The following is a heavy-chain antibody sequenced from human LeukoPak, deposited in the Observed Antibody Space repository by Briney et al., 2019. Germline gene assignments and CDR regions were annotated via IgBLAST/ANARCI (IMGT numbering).Heavy chain of an antibody. Sequence: PSETLSLTCTVSGGSISSGSYYWSWIRQPAGEGLEWIGRIYTSGSTNYNPSLKSRVTISVDTSKNQSSLKLSSVTAADTAVYYCARGAYDFWSGSPPDYWGQGTLVTVSS. CDR2: IYTSGST. J-gene: IGHJ4*02. D-gene: IGHD3-3*01. CDR1: GGSISSGSYY. CDR3: ARGAYDFWSGSPPDY. V-gene: IGHV4-61*02.